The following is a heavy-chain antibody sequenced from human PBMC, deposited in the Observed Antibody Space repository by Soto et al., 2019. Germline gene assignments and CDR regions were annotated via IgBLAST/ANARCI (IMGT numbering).Heavy chain of an antibody. Sequence: GGSLRLSCAASGFTFSSYAMHWVRQAPGKGLEWVAVISYDGSNKYYADSVKGRFTISRDNSKNTLYLQMNSLRAEDTAVYYCAISIAAAGTQYSSGWYVLAYWGQGTLVTVSS. J-gene: IGHJ4*02. CDR2: ISYDGSNK. CDR1: GFTFSSYA. D-gene: IGHD6-13*01. CDR3: AISIAAAGTQYSSGWYVLAY. V-gene: IGHV3-30-3*01.